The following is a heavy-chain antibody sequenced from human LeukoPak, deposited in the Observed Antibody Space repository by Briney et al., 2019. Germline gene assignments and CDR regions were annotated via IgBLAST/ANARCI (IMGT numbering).Heavy chain of an antibody. J-gene: IGHJ4*02. V-gene: IGHV4-39*01. D-gene: IGHD1-26*01. CDR2: ISSSGKA. Sequence: SETLSLTCAVSGVSITTTDFDWAWIRQPPGQGFEWIATISSSGKAYYYPSLMSRVTISVDTSKSQFSLDVTSVTAADTGLFYCARFKGGTGFDYWGRGILVIVS. CDR1: GVSITTTDFD. CDR3: ARFKGGTGFDY.